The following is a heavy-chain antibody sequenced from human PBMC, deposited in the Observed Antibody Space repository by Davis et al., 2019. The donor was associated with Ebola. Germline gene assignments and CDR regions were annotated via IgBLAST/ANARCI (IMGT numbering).Heavy chain of an antibody. CDR3: ARGVTGDFQH. CDR2: ISGSGGST. Sequence: GGSLRLSCAASGFTFSSYAMSWVRQAPEKGLEWVSAISGSGGSTYYADSVKGRFTISRDSSKNTLYLQMNSLRAEDTAVYYCARGVTGDFQHWGQGTLVTVSS. J-gene: IGHJ1*01. D-gene: IGHD1-20*01. CDR1: GFTFSSYA. V-gene: IGHV3-23*01.